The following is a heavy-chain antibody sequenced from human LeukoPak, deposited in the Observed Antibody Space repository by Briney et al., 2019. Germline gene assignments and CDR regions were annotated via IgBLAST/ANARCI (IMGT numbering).Heavy chain of an antibody. V-gene: IGHV4-59*11. J-gene: IGHJ4*02. Sequence: SSETLSLTCVVSGGSLSTHQWSWIRQSPGRGLEWIGYISDSGSTNYNPSLKSRVTISVDTSKNQFSLMLSSVTAADTAVYYCARGYDSSAYYPFNYWGQGTLVTVSS. D-gene: IGHD3-22*01. CDR1: GGSLSTHQ. CDR3: ARGYDSSAYYPFNY. CDR2: ISDSGST.